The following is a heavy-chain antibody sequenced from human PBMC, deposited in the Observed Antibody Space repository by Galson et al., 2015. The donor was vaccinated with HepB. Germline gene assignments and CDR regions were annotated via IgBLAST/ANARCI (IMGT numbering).Heavy chain of an antibody. CDR3: ALSFSNTYYYDY. J-gene: IGHJ4*02. Sequence: PALVKPTQPLTLTCTFSGFSLSTSGVAVGWIRQPPGKALEWLALIYWDDERRYRPFLKSRLTITKDTSKNQVVLSMTNMDPLDTATYYCALSFSNTYYYDYWGQGTLVTVSS. V-gene: IGHV2-5*02. CDR2: IYWDDER. CDR1: GFSLSTSGVA. D-gene: IGHD2/OR15-2a*01.